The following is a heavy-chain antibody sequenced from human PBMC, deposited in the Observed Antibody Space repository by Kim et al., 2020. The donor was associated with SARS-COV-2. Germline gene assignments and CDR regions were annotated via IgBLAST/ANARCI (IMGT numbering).Heavy chain of an antibody. CDR2: IWYDGSNK. CDR1: GFTFSSYG. J-gene: IGHJ5*02. D-gene: IGHD2-15*01. V-gene: IGHV3-33*01. CDR3: ARDSFEDVVVSHWFDP. Sequence: GGSLRLSCAASGFTFSSYGMHWVRQAPGKGLEWVAVIWYDGSNKYYADSVKGRFTISRDNSKNTLYLQMNSLRAEDTAVYYCARDSFEDVVVSHWFDPWGQGTLVTVSS.